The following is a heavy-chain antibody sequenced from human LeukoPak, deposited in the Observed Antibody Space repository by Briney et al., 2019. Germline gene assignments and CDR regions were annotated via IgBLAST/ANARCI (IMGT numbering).Heavy chain of an antibody. CDR3: ASSGCSGGSCYLGSYYYYGMDV. J-gene: IGHJ6*02. Sequence: GGSLRLSCAASGFTFSDYYMSWIRQAPGKGLEWVSYISSSGSTIYYADSAKGRFTISRDNAKNSLYLQMNSLRAEDTAVYYCASSGCSGGSCYLGSYYYYGMDVWGQGTTVTVSS. D-gene: IGHD2-15*01. CDR1: GFTFSDYY. V-gene: IGHV3-11*01. CDR2: ISSSGSTI.